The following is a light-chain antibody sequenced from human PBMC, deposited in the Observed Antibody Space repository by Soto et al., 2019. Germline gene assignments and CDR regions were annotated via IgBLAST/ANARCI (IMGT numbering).Light chain of an antibody. V-gene: IGLV1-51*01. CDR2: DND. J-gene: IGLJ2*01. CDR1: NSNIGHNY. CDR3: GTWDISLSAGVA. Sequence: QSALTQPPSVSAAPGQKVTISCSGTNSNIGHNYVSWYQQLPGAAPKLLIYDNDKRPSGIPDRFSGSKSGTSATLAITGLQTGDEADYYCGTWDISLSAGVAFGGGTKLTVL.